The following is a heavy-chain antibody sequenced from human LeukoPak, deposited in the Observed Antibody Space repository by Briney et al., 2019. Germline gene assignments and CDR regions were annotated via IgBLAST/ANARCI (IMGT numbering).Heavy chain of an antibody. Sequence: GASVKVSCKASGGTFSSYAISWVRQAPGQGLERMGGIIPIFGTANYAQKFQGRVTITADESTSTAYMELSSLRSEDTAVYYCARDRSHSSGWYGDYYYGMDVWGQGTTVTVSS. CDR1: GGTFSSYA. CDR3: ARDRSHSSGWYGDYYYGMDV. J-gene: IGHJ6*02. CDR2: IIPIFGTA. D-gene: IGHD6-19*01. V-gene: IGHV1-69*13.